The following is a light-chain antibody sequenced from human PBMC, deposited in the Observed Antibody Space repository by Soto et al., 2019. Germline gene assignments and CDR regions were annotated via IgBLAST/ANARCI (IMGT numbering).Light chain of an antibody. Sequence: QSVLTQPPSASGAPGQRVTISCSGSSSNIGGNTVNWYQQFPGTAPQLLIYSNNQRPSGVPDRFSGSKSGTSASLAISGLQSEDEAEYDCATWDDSPDGPVFGGGTKLTVL. J-gene: IGLJ2*01. CDR3: ATWDDSPDGPV. V-gene: IGLV1-44*01. CDR1: SSNIGGNT. CDR2: SNN.